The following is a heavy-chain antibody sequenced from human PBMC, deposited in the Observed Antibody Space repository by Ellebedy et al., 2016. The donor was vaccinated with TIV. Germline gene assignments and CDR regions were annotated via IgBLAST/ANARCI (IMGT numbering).Heavy chain of an antibody. V-gene: IGHV3-7*01. CDR1: GFSFRSYW. Sequence: PGGSLRLSCVASGFSFRSYWMSWVRQAPGKGLEWVANIYQDGGVQYYVDSVKGRFTISRDNADNSLFLQMNSLRAEDTAVYYCARRGSYGDYAVQINSWFDSWGRGTLVTVSS. CDR3: ARRGSYGDYAVQINSWFDS. CDR2: IYQDGGVQ. J-gene: IGHJ5*01. D-gene: IGHD4-17*01.